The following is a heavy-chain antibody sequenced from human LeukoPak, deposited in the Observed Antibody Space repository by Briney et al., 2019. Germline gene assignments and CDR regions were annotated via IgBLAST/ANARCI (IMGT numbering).Heavy chain of an antibody. CDR3: ARGLGSYYGSGSTSAFDY. CDR2: IGTAGDT. V-gene: IGHV3-13*01. D-gene: IGHD3-10*01. J-gene: IGHJ4*02. Sequence: GGSLRLSCAASGFTFSSYDMHWVRQAPGKGLEWVSAIGTAGDTYYPGSVKGRFTISRENAKNSLYLQMNSLRAGDTAVYYCARGLGSYYGSGSTSAFDYWGQGTLVTVSS. CDR1: GFTFSSYD.